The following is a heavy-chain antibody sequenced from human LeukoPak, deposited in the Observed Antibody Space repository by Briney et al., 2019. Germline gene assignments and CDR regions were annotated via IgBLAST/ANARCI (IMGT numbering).Heavy chain of an antibody. J-gene: IGHJ4*02. D-gene: IGHD3-22*01. CDR2: INHSGST. V-gene: IGHV4-39*07. CDR1: GGSISSSSYY. Sequence: SETLPLTCTVSGGSISSSSYYWSWIRQPPGKGLEWIGEINHSGSTNYNPSLKSRVTISVDTSKNQFSLKLSSVTAADTAVYYCARVYDSSGYYYPYFDYWGQGTLVTVSS. CDR3: ARVYDSSGYYYPYFDY.